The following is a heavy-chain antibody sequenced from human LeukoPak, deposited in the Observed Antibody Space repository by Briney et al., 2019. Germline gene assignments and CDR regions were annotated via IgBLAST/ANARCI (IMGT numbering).Heavy chain of an antibody. V-gene: IGHV3-23*01. CDR3: APGQNGVGANWFDP. D-gene: IGHD1-26*01. CDR1: GFTFSSYA. Sequence: GGSLRLSCAASGFTFSSYAMSWVRQAPGKGLEWVSGISGSGSTTYHADSVKGRFTISRDNSKNALYLQMSSLRADDTAVCYCAPGQNGVGANWFDPWGQGTLVTVSS. CDR2: ISGSGSTT. J-gene: IGHJ5*02.